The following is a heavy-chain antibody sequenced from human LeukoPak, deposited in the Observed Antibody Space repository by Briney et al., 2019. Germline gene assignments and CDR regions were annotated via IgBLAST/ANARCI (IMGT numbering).Heavy chain of an antibody. D-gene: IGHD2-2*01. V-gene: IGHV3-21*01. CDR1: GFTFDSHS. J-gene: IGHJ5*02. CDR3: ARDYLVVPAAMWWFDP. Sequence: GGSLRLSCAASGFTFDSHSMNWVRQAPGKGLEWVSSISSSSNYIYYADSVKGRFTISRDNAKNSLYLQMNSLRAEDTAVYYCARDYLVVPAAMWWFDPWGQGTLVTVSS. CDR2: ISSSSNYI.